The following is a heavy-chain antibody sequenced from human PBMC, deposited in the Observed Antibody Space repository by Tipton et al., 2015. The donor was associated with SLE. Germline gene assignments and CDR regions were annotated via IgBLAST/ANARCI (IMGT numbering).Heavy chain of an antibody. CDR2: ISGDGSIT. Sequence: GSLRLSCAASGFIFSSDWMHWVRQVPGRGLQWVSRISGDGSITTYADSVKGRFTISRDNAKNTLFLQMNSLRAEETAVYYCAKVGWWGIAVAVDYWGQGTRVTVSS. J-gene: IGHJ4*02. CDR1: GFIFSSDW. V-gene: IGHV3-74*01. CDR3: AKVGWWGIAVAVDY. D-gene: IGHD6-19*01.